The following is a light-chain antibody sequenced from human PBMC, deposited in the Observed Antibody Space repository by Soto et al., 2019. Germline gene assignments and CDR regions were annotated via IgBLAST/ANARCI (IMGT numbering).Light chain of an antibody. V-gene: IGKV3-15*01. CDR3: QQYGDWPLT. CDR2: GVS. CDR1: QSVRSTY. Sequence: EIVMTQSPVTLSVSPGERATLSCRASQSVRSTYLAWYQQKPGQAPRPLIFGVSNRADGIPARFSGSGSGTEFTLTISSLQSEDFAVYYCQQYGDWPLTFGGGTKVEIK. J-gene: IGKJ4*01.